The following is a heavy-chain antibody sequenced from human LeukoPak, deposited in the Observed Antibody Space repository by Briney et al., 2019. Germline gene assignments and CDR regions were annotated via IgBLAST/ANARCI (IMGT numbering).Heavy chain of an antibody. CDR3: AKAYYGSGSYARGLFDY. V-gene: IGHV3-23*01. Sequence: GGSLRLSCAASGFTFSSYAMSRVRQAPGKGLEWVSAISGSVGSTYYADSVKGRFTISRDNSKNTLYLQMNSLRAEDTAVYYCAKAYYGSGSYARGLFDYWGQGTLVTVSS. CDR2: ISGSVGST. J-gene: IGHJ4*02. CDR1: GFTFSSYA. D-gene: IGHD3-10*01.